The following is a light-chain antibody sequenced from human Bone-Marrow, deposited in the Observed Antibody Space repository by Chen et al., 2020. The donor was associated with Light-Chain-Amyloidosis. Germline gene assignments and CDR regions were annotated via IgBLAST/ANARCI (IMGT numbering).Light chain of an antibody. J-gene: IGKJ4*01. Sequence: EIVLTQSPGTLSLSPGEGANLSCRASQTISSNYLTWYQRKFGQAPRLLIYGSSSRATGIPDRVTGSGSGTDFTLTINRLEPEDFAMYYCQQYGTSPLTFGGGTKVGIK. V-gene: IGKV3-20*01. CDR2: GSS. CDR3: QQYGTSPLT. CDR1: QTISSNY.